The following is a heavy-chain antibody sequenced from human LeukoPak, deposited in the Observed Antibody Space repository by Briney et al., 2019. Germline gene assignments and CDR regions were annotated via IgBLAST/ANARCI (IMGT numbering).Heavy chain of an antibody. D-gene: IGHD3-10*01. J-gene: IGHJ4*02. CDR1: GFTFSSYA. Sequence: GGSLRLSCAASGFTFSSYAMSWVRQAPGKGLEWVSAISGSGGSTYYADSVKGRFTISRDNSKNTLYLQMNSLRAEDTAVYYCAKDRARAWFGELLSGLSFDYWGQGTLVTVSS. V-gene: IGHV3-23*01. CDR2: ISGSGGST. CDR3: AKDRARAWFGELLSGLSFDY.